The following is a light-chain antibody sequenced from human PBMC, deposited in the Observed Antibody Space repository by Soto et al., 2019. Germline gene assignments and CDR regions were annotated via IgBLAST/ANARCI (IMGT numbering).Light chain of an antibody. V-gene: IGKV3-20*01. CDR3: QQYGSSPPT. J-gene: IGKJ1*01. Sequence: IVLTQSPGTLSLSPGERTTLSCRASQSISRYLAWYQQKPRQGPRLLIYGASSRATGTPDRFSGSGSGPDFTLTINRLEPEDFALYYCQQYGSSPPTFGQGTKVDIK. CDR2: GAS. CDR1: QSISRY.